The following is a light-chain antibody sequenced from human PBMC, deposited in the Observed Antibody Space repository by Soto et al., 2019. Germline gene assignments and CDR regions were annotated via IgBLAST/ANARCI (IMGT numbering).Light chain of an antibody. CDR3: SAWDDILNGWL. CDR2: SNI. V-gene: IGLV1-44*01. CDR1: SFNIGSNS. Sequence: QSVLTQPTSASGTPGQRVTISCSGGSFNIGSNSVNWYQQLPGAAPKLLIYSNIHRPSGVPDRFSGSTSDTSASLAISGLQPEDEADYVCSAWDDILNGWLFGGGTKLTVL. J-gene: IGLJ3*02.